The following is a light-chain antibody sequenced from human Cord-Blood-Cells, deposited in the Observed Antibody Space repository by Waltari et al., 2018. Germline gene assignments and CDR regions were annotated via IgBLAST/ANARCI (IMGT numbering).Light chain of an antibody. CDR3: QQSYSTPCP. CDR1: QTISSY. J-gene: IGKJ3*01. CDR2: AAS. Sequence: DIQMTHSPSSLSASVGDRGTITCRASQTISSYLNLSQQKPGKAPKLMIYAASSLQSGVSARFSGSGAGTDFTLTSSSLQPEDSATYYCQQSYSTPCPFSPGTKVDI. V-gene: IGKV1-39*01.